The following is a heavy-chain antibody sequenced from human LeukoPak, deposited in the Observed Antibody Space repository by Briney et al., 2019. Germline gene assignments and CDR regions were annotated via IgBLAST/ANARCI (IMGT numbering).Heavy chain of an antibody. CDR1: GFTFSGAW. V-gene: IGHV3-74*03. J-gene: IGHJ1*01. Sequence: GGALRLSCAACGFTFSGAWMRWGRQGPGKGVLWVSRINNDGTTTMYADSVKGRFPLSRDKAKNTLYLQMNSLRAEDTAVYYCARVSGPGMNEYFHLWGQGTLVTVSS. CDR3: ARVSGPGMNEYFHL. D-gene: IGHD3-10*01. CDR2: INNDGTTT.